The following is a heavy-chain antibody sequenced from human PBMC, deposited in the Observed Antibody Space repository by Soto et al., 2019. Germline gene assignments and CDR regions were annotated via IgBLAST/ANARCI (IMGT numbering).Heavy chain of an antibody. CDR2: IDWDGDQ. CDR3: ARFSYYYASGSPFDH. D-gene: IGHD3-10*01. J-gene: IGHJ4*02. CDR1: GFPLSSNGMS. Sequence: SGPTLGNPTETLTLTCTFSGFPLSSNGMSVSWIRQPPGQALEWLAVIDWDGDQYYTTSLKTRLTVSKDTSKNQVVLRLTNVDPADTATYFCARFSYYYASGSPFDHWGQGILVTVSS. V-gene: IGHV2-70*12.